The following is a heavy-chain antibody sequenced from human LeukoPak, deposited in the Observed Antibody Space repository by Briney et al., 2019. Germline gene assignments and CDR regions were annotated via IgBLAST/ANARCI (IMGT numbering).Heavy chain of an antibody. Sequence: GGSLRLSCAASGFTVSSNYMSWVRQAPGKGLEWVSVIYSGGSTYYADSVKGRFTISRDNSKNTLYLQMNSLRAEDTAVYYCARDLPSGYTSRYYYYYMDVWGKGTTVTVSS. CDR3: ARDLPSGYTSRYYYYYMDV. CDR1: GFTVSSNY. CDR2: IYSGGST. V-gene: IGHV3-53*01. J-gene: IGHJ6*03. D-gene: IGHD3-3*01.